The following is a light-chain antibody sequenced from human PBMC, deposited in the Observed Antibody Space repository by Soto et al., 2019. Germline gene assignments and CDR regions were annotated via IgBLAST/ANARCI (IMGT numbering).Light chain of an antibody. V-gene: IGLV1-40*01. CDR2: GNS. Sequence: QSVLTQPPSVSGAPGQRVTISCTGSSSNIGAGYDVHWYQQLPGTAPKLIIYGNSNRPSGVPDRFSGSKSGTSASLAITGLQAEDEAEYYCQSYDSSLSGSSVFGTGTKLTVL. CDR3: QSYDSSLSGSSV. J-gene: IGLJ1*01. CDR1: SSNIGAGYD.